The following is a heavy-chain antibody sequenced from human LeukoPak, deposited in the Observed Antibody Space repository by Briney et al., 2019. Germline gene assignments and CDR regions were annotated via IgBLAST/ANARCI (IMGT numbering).Heavy chain of an antibody. V-gene: IGHV1-8*02. CDR3: ARGGDAAFIKY. CDR2: MNPDNGNT. Sequence: ASVKVSCKASGGTFSSSAISWVRQAPGQGLEWMGWMNPDNGNTGFAQRFQGRLTMTRDTSISTAYMELSSLSSEDTAVYYCARGGDAAFIKYWGQGALVTVSS. CDR1: GGTFSSSA. J-gene: IGHJ4*02. D-gene: IGHD5-18*01.